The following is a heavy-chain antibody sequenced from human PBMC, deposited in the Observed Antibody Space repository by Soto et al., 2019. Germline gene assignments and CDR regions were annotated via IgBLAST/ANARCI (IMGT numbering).Heavy chain of an antibody. CDR1: GGSIITGRYY. V-gene: IGHV4-30-4*01. Sequence: QVQLQESGPRLVKPSQTLSLTCTVSGGSIITGRYYWSWIRQPPGKGLEWIGYISYSGSTYYNPSLRSRVTTSIDTSKSQFSLQLTSVTAADTADYYCASNFGESSWAYFDYWGQGTLVTVSS. J-gene: IGHJ4*02. CDR3: ASNFGESSWAYFDY. D-gene: IGHD3-10*01. CDR2: ISYSGST.